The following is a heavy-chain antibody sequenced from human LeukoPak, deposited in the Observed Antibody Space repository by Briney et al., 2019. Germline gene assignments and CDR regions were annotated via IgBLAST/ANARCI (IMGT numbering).Heavy chain of an antibody. D-gene: IGHD1-26*01. J-gene: IGHJ4*02. CDR2: IFPGDSDT. Sequence: GESLKISCQGSGYRFTDYWIGWVRQMPGKGLEWMGIIFPGDSDTRYSPSFQGQVTISADKSISTAYLQWSSLKASDTAMYYCGLGELLPDYWGQGTLVTVSS. CDR1: GYRFTDYW. CDR3: GLGELLPDY. V-gene: IGHV5-51*01.